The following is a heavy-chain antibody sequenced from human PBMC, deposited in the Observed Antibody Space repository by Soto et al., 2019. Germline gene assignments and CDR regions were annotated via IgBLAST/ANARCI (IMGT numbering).Heavy chain of an antibody. D-gene: IGHD1-1*01. J-gene: IGHJ4*02. CDR1: GDSVSSSSAA. Sequence: SQTLSLTCAISGDSVSSSSAAWNWIRQSPSRGLEWLGRTYYRSKWYNDYAVSVKGRITVTPDTSQNQASLQLNSVTPGDTAVYYGARDDSNFAGFDYWGQGTLVTVSS. V-gene: IGHV6-1*01. CDR3: ARDDSNFAGFDY. CDR2: TYYRSKWYN.